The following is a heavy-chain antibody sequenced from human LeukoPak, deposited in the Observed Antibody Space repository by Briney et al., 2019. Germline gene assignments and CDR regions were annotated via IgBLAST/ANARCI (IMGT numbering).Heavy chain of an antibody. Sequence: PSGTLSLTCAVSGGSISSTHWWNWVRQPPGKGLEWIGEIYHSGSTNYNPSLKSRVTISVDKSKNQFSLKLSSVTAADTAIYYCARRNYYDSTSYYVYWGQGTLVTVSS. V-gene: IGHV4-4*02. CDR3: ARRNYYDSTSYYVY. D-gene: IGHD3-22*01. J-gene: IGHJ4*02. CDR1: GGSISSTHW. CDR2: IYHSGST.